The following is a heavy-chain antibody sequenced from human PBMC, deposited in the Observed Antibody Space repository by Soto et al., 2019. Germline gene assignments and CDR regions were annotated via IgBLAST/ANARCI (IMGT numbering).Heavy chain of an antibody. CDR1: GYTFTGYY. D-gene: IGHD3-9*01. V-gene: IGHV1-2*04. CDR3: ARDRESYDILTGYYPSDAFDI. Sequence: GASVKVSCKASGYTFTGYYMHWVRQAHGQGLEWMGWINPNSGGTNYAQKFQGWVTMTRDTSISTAYMELSRLRSDDTAVYYCARDRESYDILTGYYPSDAFDIWGQGTMVTVSS. CDR2: INPNSGGT. J-gene: IGHJ3*02.